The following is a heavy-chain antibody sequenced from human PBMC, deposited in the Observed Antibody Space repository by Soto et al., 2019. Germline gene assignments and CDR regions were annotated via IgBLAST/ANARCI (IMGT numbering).Heavy chain of an antibody. V-gene: IGHV4-31*03. D-gene: IGHD2-21*02. CDR2: IYYSGST. CDR3: ARETGGGDYFKDYYYGMDV. Sequence: SETLSLTXTVSGGSISSGGYYWSWIRQHPGKGLEWIGYIYYSGSTYYNPSLKSRVTISVDTSKNQFSLKLSSVTAADTAVYYCARETGGGDYFKDYYYGMDVWGQGTTVTVSS. CDR1: GGSISSGGYY. J-gene: IGHJ6*02.